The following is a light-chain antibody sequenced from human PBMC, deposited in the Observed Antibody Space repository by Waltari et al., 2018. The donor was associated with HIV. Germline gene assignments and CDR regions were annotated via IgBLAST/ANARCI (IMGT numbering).Light chain of an antibody. CDR3: QQYYSTPNT. CDR1: QSISSN. J-gene: IGKJ3*01. Sequence: EILMTQSPATLSVSPGEGATLSCRASQSISSNLAWYQQTPGQAPRLLIYGASTRATGIPARFSGSGSGTEFTLTISSLQSEDVAVYYCQQYYSTPNTFGPGTKVDIK. V-gene: IGKV3-15*01. CDR2: GAS.